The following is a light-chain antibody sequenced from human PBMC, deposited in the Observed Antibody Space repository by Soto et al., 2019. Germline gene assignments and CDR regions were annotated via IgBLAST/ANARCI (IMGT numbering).Light chain of an antibody. CDR2: LGS. CDR3: MQALQTPYT. J-gene: IGKJ2*01. Sequence: DIVMTQSPRSLPVTPGEPASISCRSSQSLLHITGYNYLDWYLQKPGQSPQIVIYLGSNRASGVPDRFSGSGSGTDFTLKISRVEAEDVGVYYCMQALQTPYTLGQGTKLEIK. V-gene: IGKV2-28*01. CDR1: QSLLHITGYNY.